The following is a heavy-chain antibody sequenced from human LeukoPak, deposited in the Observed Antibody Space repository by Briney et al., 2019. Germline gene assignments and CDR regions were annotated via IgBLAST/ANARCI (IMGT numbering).Heavy chain of an antibody. D-gene: IGHD5-18*01. CDR2: IWYDGSNK. Sequence: PGGSLRLSCAASGFTFSSYGMHWVRQAPGKGLEWAAVIWYDGSNKFYADSVKGRFTISRDNSKNTLYLQMNSLRAEDTAVYYCARAIKGAKGYSYGYVFDHWGQGTLVTVSS. J-gene: IGHJ4*02. CDR3: ARAIKGAKGYSYGYVFDH. V-gene: IGHV3-33*01. CDR1: GFTFSSYG.